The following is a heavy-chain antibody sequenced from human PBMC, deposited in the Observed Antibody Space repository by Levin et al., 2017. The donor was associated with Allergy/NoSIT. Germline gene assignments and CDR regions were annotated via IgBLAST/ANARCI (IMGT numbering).Heavy chain of an antibody. V-gene: IGHV1-46*01. Sequence: ASVKVSCKASGYTFTDYQLHWVRQVPGRSLEWMVGINPSGGSRSYARKFEGRVTMTSDTSTSTVYMELSGLTSDDTAIYYCARTKYSSSYDWFDAWGQGTLVSVSS. CDR1: GYTFTDYQ. D-gene: IGHD4-11*01. CDR2: INPSGGSR. J-gene: IGHJ5*02. CDR3: ARTKYSSSYDWFDA.